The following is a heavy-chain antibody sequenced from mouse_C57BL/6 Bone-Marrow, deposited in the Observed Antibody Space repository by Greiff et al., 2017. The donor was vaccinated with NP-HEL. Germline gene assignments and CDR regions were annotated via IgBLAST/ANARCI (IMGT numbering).Heavy chain of an antibody. D-gene: IGHD1-1*01. CDR3: ARNPGSSYNYYAMDY. J-gene: IGHJ4*01. CDR2: ISYSGST. Sequence: EVHLVESGPGLAKPSQTLSLTCSVTGYSFTSDYWNWIRKFPGNKLEYMGYISYSGSTYYYPSHKSRISITRDTYKTQYDLQLNSVTTEDTATDYCARNPGSSYNYYAMDYWGQGTSVTVSS. CDR1: GYSFTSDY. V-gene: IGHV3-8*01.